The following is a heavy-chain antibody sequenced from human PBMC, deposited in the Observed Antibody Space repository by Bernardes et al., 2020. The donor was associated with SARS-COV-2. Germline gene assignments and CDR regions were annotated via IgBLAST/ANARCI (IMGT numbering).Heavy chain of an antibody. CDR1: GYSFSSYW. Sequence: VESLFLSCAGSGYSFSSYWMHWVRQVPGTGPVWVARMNQDGAVTDYADSVQGRFTISRDNAKDTLYLQMNSLRVEDTAVYYCSRDLSGAQDFWGQGTLVTVSS. J-gene: IGHJ4*02. V-gene: IGHV3-74*01. CDR2: MNQDGAVT. CDR3: SRDLSGAQDF. D-gene: IGHD7-27*01.